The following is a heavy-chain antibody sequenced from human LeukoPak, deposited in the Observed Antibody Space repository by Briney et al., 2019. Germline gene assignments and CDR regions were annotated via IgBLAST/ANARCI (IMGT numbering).Heavy chain of an antibody. V-gene: IGHV4-39*07. CDR3: ARAPTLTVTTYMEGD. D-gene: IGHD4-17*01. J-gene: IGHJ4*02. Sequence: SETLSLTCTVSGGSISSSNYYWGRIRQPPGKGLEWIGSIYYSGSTYYNPSLKSRVTISVDTSKNQFSLKLSSVTAADTALYYCARAPTLTVTTYMEGDWGQGTLVTVSS. CDR1: GGSISSSNYY. CDR2: IYYSGST.